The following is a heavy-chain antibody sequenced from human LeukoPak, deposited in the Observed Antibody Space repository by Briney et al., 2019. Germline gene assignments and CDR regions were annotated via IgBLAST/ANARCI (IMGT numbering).Heavy chain of an antibody. V-gene: IGHV1-2*06. J-gene: IGHJ4*02. CDR3: ARTLLDDRSGYLDY. Sequence: ASVKVSCKASGYTFTGHYIHWVRQAPGQGLEWMGRINPNSGGTKYAQKFQGRVTMTGDTPISTAYMDLNRLRSDDTAVYYCARTLLDDRSGYLDYWGRGTLVTVSS. CDR2: INPNSGGT. D-gene: IGHD3-22*01. CDR1: GYTFTGHY.